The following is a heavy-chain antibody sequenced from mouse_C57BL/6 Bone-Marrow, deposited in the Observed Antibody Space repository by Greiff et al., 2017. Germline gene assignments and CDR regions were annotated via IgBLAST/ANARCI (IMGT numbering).Heavy chain of an antibody. CDR3: ARWIYYDYPYYFDY. J-gene: IGHJ2*01. Sequence: VQLQQSGAELARPGASVKLSCKASGYTFTSYGISWVKQRTGQGLEWIGEIYPRSGNTYYNEKFKGKATLTADKSSSTAYMELRSLTAEDSAVYFCARWIYYDYPYYFDYWGQGTTLTVSS. V-gene: IGHV1-81*01. D-gene: IGHD2-4*01. CDR1: GYTFTSYG. CDR2: IYPRSGNT.